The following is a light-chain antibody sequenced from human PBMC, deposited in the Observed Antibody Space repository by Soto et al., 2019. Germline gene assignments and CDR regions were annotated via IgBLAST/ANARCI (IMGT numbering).Light chain of an antibody. V-gene: IGLV4-69*01. CDR2: LNSDGSH. J-gene: IGLJ3*02. CDR1: SGYSTYA. CDR3: QSWATGIPV. Sequence: QSVLTQSPSASASLGASVKFTCTLSSGYSTYAITWHQQQPEKGPRFLMKLNSDGSHSKGDGIPDRFSGSSSGTERFLTISSLQSEDEADYYCQSWATGIPVFGGGTKLTVL.